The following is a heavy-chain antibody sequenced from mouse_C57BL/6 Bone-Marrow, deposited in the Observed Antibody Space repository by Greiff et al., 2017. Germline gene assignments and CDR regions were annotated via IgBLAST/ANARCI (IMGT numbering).Heavy chain of an antibody. V-gene: IGHV1-19*01. CDR3: ARGITTVVANFDY. CDR1: GYTFTDYY. Sequence: EVQLQQSGPVLVKPGASVKMSCKASGYTFTDYYMNWVKQSHGKSLEWIGVINPYNGGTSYNQKFKGKATLTVDKSSSTAYMELKSLTSEDSAVYYCARGITTVVANFDYWGQGTTLTVSS. J-gene: IGHJ2*01. CDR2: INPYNGGT. D-gene: IGHD1-1*01.